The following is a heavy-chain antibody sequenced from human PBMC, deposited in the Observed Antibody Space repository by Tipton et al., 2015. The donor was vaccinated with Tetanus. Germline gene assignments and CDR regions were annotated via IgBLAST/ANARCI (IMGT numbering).Heavy chain of an antibody. Sequence: TLSLTCTVSGGSISSYYWSWIRQPPGKGLEWIGYIYYSGSTNYNPSLKSRVTISVDTSENQFSLKLSSVTAADTAVYYCARGPSVAYCSGGSCPVWFDPWGQGTLVTVSS. CDR3: ARGPSVAYCSGGSCPVWFDP. J-gene: IGHJ5*02. CDR2: IYYSGST. V-gene: IGHV4-59*01. CDR1: GGSISSYY. D-gene: IGHD2-15*01.